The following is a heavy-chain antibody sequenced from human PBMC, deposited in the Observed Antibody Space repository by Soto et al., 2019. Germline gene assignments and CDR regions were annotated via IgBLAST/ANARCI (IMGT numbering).Heavy chain of an antibody. D-gene: IGHD2-15*01. V-gene: IGHV3-21*01. CDR2: ISSSSSYI. Sequence: GGSLRLSCSGSGFTFSSYSMNWVRQAPGKGLELVSSISSSSSYIYYADSVKGRFTISRDNAKNSLYLQMNSLRAEDTAVYYCARDSSFPAVVVLEYYYGMDVWGQGTTVTVSS. CDR1: GFTFSSYS. CDR3: ARDSSFPAVVVLEYYYGMDV. J-gene: IGHJ6*02.